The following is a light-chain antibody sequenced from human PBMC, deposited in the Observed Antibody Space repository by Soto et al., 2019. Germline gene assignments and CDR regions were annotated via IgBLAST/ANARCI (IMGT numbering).Light chain of an antibody. Sequence: DIQMTQSPSSLSASVGDTVTITCQASQDISDFVNWYQHEPGKAPKVLIYDASTSATGVPSRFSGSGSGTDFTLTINNLQPEDFATYYCQQYENLPSFGGGTRVDIK. CDR1: QDISDF. J-gene: IGKJ4*01. V-gene: IGKV1-33*01. CDR3: QQYENLPS. CDR2: DAS.